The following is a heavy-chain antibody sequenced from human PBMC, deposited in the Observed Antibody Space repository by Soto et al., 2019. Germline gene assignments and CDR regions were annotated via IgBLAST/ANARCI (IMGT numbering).Heavy chain of an antibody. V-gene: IGHV4-39*01. CDR3: ARLTGKKVTTGWFDP. J-gene: IGHJ5*02. CDR1: GGSISSSSYY. CDR2: IYYSGST. Sequence: PSETLSLTCTVSGGSISSSSYYWGWIRQPPGKGLEWIGSIYYSGSTYYNPSLKSRVTISVDTSKNQFSLKLSSVTAADTAVYYCARLTGKKVTTGWFDPWGQGTLVTVSS. D-gene: IGHD4-17*01.